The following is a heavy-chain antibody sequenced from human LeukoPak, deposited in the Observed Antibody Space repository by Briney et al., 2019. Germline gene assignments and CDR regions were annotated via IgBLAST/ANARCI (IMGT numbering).Heavy chain of an antibody. CDR1: GYSISSGDY. CDR3: AKDRRGWDGYNLYEFDY. J-gene: IGHJ4*02. D-gene: IGHD5-24*01. CDR2: IYYSGYT. V-gene: IGHV4-38-2*02. Sequence: PSETLSLTCTVSGYSISSGDYWGWIRQPPGKGLEWIGSIYYSGYTYYNPSVESRVTISVDTSKNQFSLKLSSVTAADTAVYYCAKDRRGWDGYNLYEFDYWGQGTLVTVSS.